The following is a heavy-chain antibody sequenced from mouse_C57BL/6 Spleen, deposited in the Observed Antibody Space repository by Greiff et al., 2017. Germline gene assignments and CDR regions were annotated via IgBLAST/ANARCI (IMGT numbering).Heavy chain of an antibody. CDR2: ISSGGDYI. CDR1: GFTFSSYA. V-gene: IGHV5-9-1*02. J-gene: IGHJ1*03. CDR3: TRDRGPWYFDV. Sequence: EVQGVESWEGLVKPGGSLKLSCAASGFTFSSYAMSWVRQTPEKRLEWVAYISSGGDYIYYADTVKGRFTISRDNARHTLYLQMSSLKSEDTAMYYCTRDRGPWYFDVWGTGTTVTVSS. D-gene: IGHD3-1*01.